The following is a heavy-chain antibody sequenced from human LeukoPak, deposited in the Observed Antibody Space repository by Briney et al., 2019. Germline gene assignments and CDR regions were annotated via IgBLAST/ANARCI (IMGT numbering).Heavy chain of an antibody. CDR2: TSSSGSTI. D-gene: IGHD6-13*01. V-gene: IGHV3-48*03. CDR3: ATLTFSRTWYMDY. CDR1: GFTFRNYE. Sequence: GGSLRLSCAASGFTFRNYEMNWVRQAPGKGLEWISYTSSSGSTIYYANSVKGRFTLSRDNAKNSLYLQMNSLRAEDTAVYYCATLTFSRTWYMDYWGQGTLVTVSS. J-gene: IGHJ4*02.